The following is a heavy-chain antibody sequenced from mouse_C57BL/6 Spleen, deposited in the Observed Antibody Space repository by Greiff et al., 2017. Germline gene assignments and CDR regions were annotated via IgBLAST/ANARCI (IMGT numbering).Heavy chain of an antibody. D-gene: IGHD2-2*01. CDR1: GYTFTSYW. CDR3: ARGTMVTTSYFDY. J-gene: IGHJ2*01. CDR2: IDPSDSYT. V-gene: IGHV1-50*01. Sequence: QVQLQQPGAELVKPGASVKLSCKASGYTFTSYWMQWVKQRPGQGLEWIGEIDPSDSYTNYNQKFKGKATLTVDTSSSTAYMQLSSLTSEDSAVYYCARGTMVTTSYFDYWGQGTTRTVSS.